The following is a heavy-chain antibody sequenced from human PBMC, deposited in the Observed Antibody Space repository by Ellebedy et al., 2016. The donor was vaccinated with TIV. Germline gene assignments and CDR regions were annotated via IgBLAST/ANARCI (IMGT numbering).Heavy chain of an antibody. D-gene: IGHD3-22*01. V-gene: IGHV4-59*08. CDR1: GGSISSYY. CDR3: ARGGYYDRDAFDI. CDR2: LYYSGST. Sequence: MPGGSLRLSCTVSGGSISSYYWSWIRQPPGKGLEWIGYLYYSGSTNYNPSLKSRVTISVDTSKNQFSLKLSSVTAADTAVYYCARGGYYDRDAFDIWGQGTMVTVSS. J-gene: IGHJ3*02.